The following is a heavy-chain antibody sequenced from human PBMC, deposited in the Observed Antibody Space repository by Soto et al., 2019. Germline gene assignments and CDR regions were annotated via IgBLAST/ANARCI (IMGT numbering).Heavy chain of an antibody. Sequence: SVKVSCKASGYTFTSYAMHWVRQAPGQRLEWMGWINAGNGNTKYSQKFQGRVTITRDTSASTAYMELSSLRSEDTAVYYCAREYYYDTSGYSYAAFDIWGQGTMVTVSS. CDR2: INAGNGNT. CDR3: AREYYYDTSGYSYAAFDI. J-gene: IGHJ3*02. D-gene: IGHD3-22*01. CDR1: GYTFTSYA. V-gene: IGHV1-3*01.